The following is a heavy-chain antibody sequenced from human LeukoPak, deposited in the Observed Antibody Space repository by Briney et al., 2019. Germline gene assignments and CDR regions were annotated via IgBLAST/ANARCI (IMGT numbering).Heavy chain of an antibody. CDR1: RFTFSDYY. CDR3: TRVANGIDY. CDR2: IRNKANSYTK. Sequence: GGSRRLSCAAARFTFSDYYMDWVRQAPGKGLEWVGRIRNKANSYTKEYDASVKGRFTISRDDSKNSLYLQMNSLKTEDTAVYYCTRVANGIDYWGQGTLVTVSS. J-gene: IGHJ4*02. V-gene: IGHV3-72*01.